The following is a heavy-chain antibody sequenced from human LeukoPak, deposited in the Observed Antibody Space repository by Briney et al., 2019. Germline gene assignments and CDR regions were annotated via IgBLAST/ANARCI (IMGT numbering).Heavy chain of an antibody. J-gene: IGHJ5*02. V-gene: IGHV3-21*01. CDR1: GFTFSSYS. Sequence: PGGSLRLSCAASGFTFSSYSMDWVRQAPGKGLEWVSSISNSSSYIYYADSVKGRFTISRDNAKNSLYLQMNSLRAEDTAVYYCARMVRGVSGDNWFDPWGQGTPVTVSS. D-gene: IGHD3-10*01. CDR3: ARMVRGVSGDNWFDP. CDR2: ISNSSSYI.